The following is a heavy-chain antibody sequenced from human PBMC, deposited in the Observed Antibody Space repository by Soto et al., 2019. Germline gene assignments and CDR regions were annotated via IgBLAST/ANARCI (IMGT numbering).Heavy chain of an antibody. D-gene: IGHD6-19*01. V-gene: IGHV3-30*18. CDR3: AKDITVAGSRWGYYYYYGLYG. Sequence: QVQLVESGGGVVQPGRSLRLSCEASGFTFSSYGMHWVRQAPGKGLEWVAVISYDGSNKYYADSVKGRLTISRDNSKNTLYLQMNSLRAEDTAVYYCAKDITVAGSRWGYYYYYGLYGWGQGTTVTVSS. CDR2: ISYDGSNK. CDR1: GFTFSSYG. J-gene: IGHJ6*02.